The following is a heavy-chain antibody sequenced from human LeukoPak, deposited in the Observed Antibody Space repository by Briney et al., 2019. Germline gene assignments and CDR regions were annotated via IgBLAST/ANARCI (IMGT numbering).Heavy chain of an antibody. CDR3: ARRRLGKKGATTAFDI. CDR2: ISAYNGNT. CDR1: GYTFTSYG. J-gene: IGHJ3*02. D-gene: IGHD1-26*01. V-gene: IGHV1-18*01. Sequence: ASVKVSCKASGYTFTSYGISWVRQAPGQGLEWMGWISAYNGNTNYAQKLQGRVTMTTDTSTSTAYMELRSLRSDDTAVYYCARRRLGKKGATTAFDIWGQGTMVTVSS.